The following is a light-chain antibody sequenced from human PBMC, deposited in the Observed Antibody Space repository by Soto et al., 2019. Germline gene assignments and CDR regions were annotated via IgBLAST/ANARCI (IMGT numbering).Light chain of an antibody. CDR1: QSVSSY. J-gene: IGKJ5*01. CDR2: DAS. CDR3: QQRSNWIT. V-gene: IGKV3-11*01. Sequence: ILLTQAVATLSLSPGERATLSCRASQSVSSYLAWYQQKPGQAPRLLIYDASNRATGIPARFSGSGSGTDFTLTISSLEPEDFAVYYCQQRSNWITFGQGTRLEIK.